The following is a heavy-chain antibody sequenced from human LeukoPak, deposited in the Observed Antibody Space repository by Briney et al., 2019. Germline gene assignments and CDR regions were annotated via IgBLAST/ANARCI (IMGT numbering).Heavy chain of an antibody. Sequence: VSVKVSCKASGYTFTGYYMHWVRQAPGQGLEWMGWINPNSGGTNYAQKFQGWVTMTRDTSISTAYMELSRLRSDDTAVYYCARDLQGGAAAAPYYYYGMDVWGQGTTVTVSS. D-gene: IGHD6-13*01. J-gene: IGHJ6*02. CDR2: INPNSGGT. CDR1: GYTFTGYY. V-gene: IGHV1-2*04. CDR3: ARDLQGGAAAAPYYYYGMDV.